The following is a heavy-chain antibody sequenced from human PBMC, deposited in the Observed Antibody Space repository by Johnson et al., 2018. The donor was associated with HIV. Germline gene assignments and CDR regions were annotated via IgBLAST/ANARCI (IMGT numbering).Heavy chain of an antibody. Sequence: VQLVESGGGLVQPGGSLRLSCAASGFTFITYAMSWVRQAPGKGLEWVSSVSGSGASTYYADSVQGRFTISRDNSKKTLYLQMPSLRAEDTAVYYCAKWGLAPRGGSAFDIWGQGTMVTVSS. V-gene: IGHV3-23*04. D-gene: IGHD6-6*01. CDR3: AKWGLAPRGGSAFDI. CDR2: VSGSGAST. CDR1: GFTFITYA. J-gene: IGHJ3*02.